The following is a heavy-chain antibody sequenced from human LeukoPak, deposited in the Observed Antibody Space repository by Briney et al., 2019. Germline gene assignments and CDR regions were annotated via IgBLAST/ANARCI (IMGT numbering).Heavy chain of an antibody. V-gene: IGHV4-59*08. Sequence: SETLSLTCTVSGGSISSYYWSWIRQPPGKGLEWIGYIYYSGSTNYNPSLKSRVTISVDTSKNQFSLKLSSVTAADTAVYYCARRSGYDSSGYYRPYYFDYWGQGTLVTVSS. CDR3: ARRSGYDSSGYYRPYYFDY. CDR2: IYYSGST. D-gene: IGHD3-22*01. CDR1: GGSISSYY. J-gene: IGHJ4*02.